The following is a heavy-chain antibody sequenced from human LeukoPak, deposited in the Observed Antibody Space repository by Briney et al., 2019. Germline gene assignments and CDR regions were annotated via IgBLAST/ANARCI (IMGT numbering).Heavy chain of an antibody. J-gene: IGHJ4*02. V-gene: IGHV4-34*01. CDR3: AKGGGESSSSWYHY. CDR2: INHSGST. D-gene: IGHD6-13*01. CDR1: GGSFSGYY. Sequence: PSETLSLTCAVSGGSFSGYYWSWIRKPPGKGLELIGEINHSGSTNYNPYLKSRRTISVSTYKNQISLTLNSVTAADAAMYVCAKGGGESSSSWYHYWGQGTLVTVSS.